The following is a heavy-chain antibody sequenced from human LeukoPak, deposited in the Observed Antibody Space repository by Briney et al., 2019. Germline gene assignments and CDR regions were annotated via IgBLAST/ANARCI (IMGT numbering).Heavy chain of an antibody. CDR1: GYTFTTSA. CDR2: INAGSGDT. CDR3: ARDQSLGSYPDY. D-gene: IGHD3-10*01. V-gene: IGHV1-3*01. Sequence: GASVKVSCKASGYTFTTSAMHWVRQAPGQRLEWMGWINAGSGDTKYSRKFQGRVTFTRDTSASTAYMALSSLRFEDTAVHFCARDQSLGSYPDYWGQGTLVTVSS. J-gene: IGHJ4*02.